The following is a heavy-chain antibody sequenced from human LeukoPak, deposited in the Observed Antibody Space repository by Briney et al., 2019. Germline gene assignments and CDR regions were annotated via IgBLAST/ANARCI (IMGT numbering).Heavy chain of an antibody. D-gene: IGHD3-10*01. V-gene: IGHV3-23*01. J-gene: IGHJ4*02. Sequence: GGSLRLSCAASGFTFNTYPMSWVRQAPGKGLEWVSAISGTGGNTFYADSVKGRFTISRDNYKNTLDLQINSLRAEDTAVYFCAKGASVHYYHINYWGQGTLVTVSS. CDR2: ISGTGGNT. CDR3: AKGASVHYYHINY. CDR1: GFTFNTYP.